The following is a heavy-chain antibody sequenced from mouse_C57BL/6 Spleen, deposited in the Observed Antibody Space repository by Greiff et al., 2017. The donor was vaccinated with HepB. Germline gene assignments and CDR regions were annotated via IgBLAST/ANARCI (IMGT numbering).Heavy chain of an antibody. Sequence: QVQLQQSGAELVKPGASVKISCKASGYAFSSYWMNWVKQRPGKGLEWIGQIYPGDGDTNYNGKFKGKATLTADKSSSTAYMQLSSLTSEDSAVYFCARSITTVVARAMDYWGQGTSVTVSS. CDR3: ARSITTVVARAMDY. V-gene: IGHV1-80*01. J-gene: IGHJ4*01. CDR1: GYAFSSYW. D-gene: IGHD1-1*01. CDR2: IYPGDGDT.